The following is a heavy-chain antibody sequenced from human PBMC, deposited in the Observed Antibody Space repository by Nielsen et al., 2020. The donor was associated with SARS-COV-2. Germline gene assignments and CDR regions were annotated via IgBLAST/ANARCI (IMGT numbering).Heavy chain of an antibody. CDR1: GLTFSTHD. D-gene: IGHD2-2*01. CDR3: AKTGAYFVVVPAATLDV. CDR2: ISGSGVST. J-gene: IGHJ6*02. Sequence: GESLKISCAVSGLTFSTHDMTWVRQAPGKGLEWVAAISGSGVSTYYADSVKGRFTISRDNSKNTLYLQMNSLRDEDTAVYYCAKTGAYFVVVPAATLDVWGQGTTVTVSS. V-gene: IGHV3-23*01.